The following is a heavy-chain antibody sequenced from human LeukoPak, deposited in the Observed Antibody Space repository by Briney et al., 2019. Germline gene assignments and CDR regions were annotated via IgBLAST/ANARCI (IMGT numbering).Heavy chain of an antibody. CDR3: ARGHGSGWFLASKKLGVDY. D-gene: IGHD6-19*01. CDR1: GGSFSGYY. J-gene: IGHJ4*02. V-gene: IGHV4-34*01. CDR2: INHSGST. Sequence: PSETLSLTCAVYGGSFSGYYWSWIRQPPGKGLEWIGEINHSGSTNYNPSLKSRVTISVDTSKNQFSLKLSSVTAADTAVYYCARGHGSGWFLASKKLGVDYWGQGTLVTVSS.